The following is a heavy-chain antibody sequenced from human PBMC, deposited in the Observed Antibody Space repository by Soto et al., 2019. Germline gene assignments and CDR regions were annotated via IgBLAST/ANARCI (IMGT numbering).Heavy chain of an antibody. V-gene: IGHV3-7*01. CDR3: ARDLGYQTLDY. D-gene: IGHD6-25*01. J-gene: IGHJ4*02. Sequence: EVQLAESGGGLVQPGGSLRLSCAASGLTFSSSWMSWARQAPGKGLEWVANIKQDGSEKYYLDSVKGRFTISRDNAKNSLYLQMNSLRAEDTAVYYCARDLGYQTLDYWGQGTLVTVSS. CDR2: IKQDGSEK. CDR1: GLTFSSSW.